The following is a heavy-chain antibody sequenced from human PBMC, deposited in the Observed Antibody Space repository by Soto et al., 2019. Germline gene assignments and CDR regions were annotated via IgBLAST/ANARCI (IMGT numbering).Heavy chain of an antibody. CDR1: GGTFSSYA. CDR3: ASTYTAYDTHSYYGMDV. V-gene: IGHV1-69*13. D-gene: IGHD3-22*01. J-gene: IGHJ6*02. Sequence: GASVKVSCKASGGTFSSYAISWVRQAPGQGLEWMGGIIPIFGTANYAQKFQGRVTITADESTSTAYMELSSLRSEDTAVYYCASTYTAYDTHSYYGMDVWGQGTTVTVSS. CDR2: IIPIFGTA.